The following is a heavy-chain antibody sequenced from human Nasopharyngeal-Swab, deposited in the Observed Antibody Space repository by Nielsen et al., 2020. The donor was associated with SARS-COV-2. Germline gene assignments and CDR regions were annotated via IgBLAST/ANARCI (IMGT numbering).Heavy chain of an antibody. CDR2: ITRSGNT. D-gene: IGHD2-2*01. CDR3: ARVNNGGGIVPASYSFFMDV. V-gene: IGHV4-34*01. Sequence: SETLSLTCSLNGVSFSGYHWGWIRQSPGKRLEWIGDITRSGNTNYNPALKSRVIISVATSKDEFSLKLTSVTAADTAIYFCARVNNGGGIVPASYSFFMDVWGMGTSVAVSS. CDR1: GVSFSGYH. J-gene: IGHJ6*03.